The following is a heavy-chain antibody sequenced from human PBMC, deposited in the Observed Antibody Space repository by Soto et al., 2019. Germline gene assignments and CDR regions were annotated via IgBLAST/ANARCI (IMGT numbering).Heavy chain of an antibody. V-gene: IGHV1-69*13. Sequence: SVKVSCKASGCTFSSYAISWVRQAPGQGLEWMGGIIPVFGTTNYAQRFQGGVTITADESTSTAYMELSSLRSEDTAVYYCAAEGVANPGIWGQGTLVTVSS. CDR3: AAEGVANPGI. D-gene: IGHD3-10*01. CDR1: GCTFSSYA. J-gene: IGHJ4*02. CDR2: IIPVFGTT.